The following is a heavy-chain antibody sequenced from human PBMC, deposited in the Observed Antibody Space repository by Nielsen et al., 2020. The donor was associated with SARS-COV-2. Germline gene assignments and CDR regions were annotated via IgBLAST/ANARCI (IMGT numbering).Heavy chain of an antibody. CDR2: IYHSGST. V-gene: IGHV4-4*02. CDR3: ARVRYYDILTGLYYYYYMDV. J-gene: IGHJ6*03. D-gene: IGHD3-9*01. Sequence: WIRQPPGKGLEWIGEIYHSGSTNYNPSLKSRVTISVDKSKNQFSLKLSSVTAADTAVYYCARVRYYDILTGLYYYYYMDVWGKGTTVTVSS.